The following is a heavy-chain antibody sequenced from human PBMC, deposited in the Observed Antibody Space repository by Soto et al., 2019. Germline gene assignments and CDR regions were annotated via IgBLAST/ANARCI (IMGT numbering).Heavy chain of an antibody. CDR2: ISGSAGAT. CDR3: ARKDYSTPWYLNY. Sequence: EVQLLESGGGVVQPGGSLRLSCAASGFTFSAYAMTWVRQAPGKGLEWVSVISGSAGATYYADSVKGRFTISRDNSKNTLYLQMNSLRAEDTAVYYCARKDYSTPWYLNYWGQGTLVTVSS. V-gene: IGHV3-23*01. J-gene: IGHJ4*02. CDR1: GFTFSAYA. D-gene: IGHD6-13*01.